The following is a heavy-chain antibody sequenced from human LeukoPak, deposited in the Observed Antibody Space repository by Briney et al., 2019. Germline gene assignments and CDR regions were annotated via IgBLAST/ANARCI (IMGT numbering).Heavy chain of an antibody. D-gene: IGHD3-10*01. CDR1: GGSISSYY. J-gene: IGHJ4*02. CDR3: ARAMVRGVIPDY. CDR2: IYYSGST. V-gene: IGHV4-59*01. Sequence: SETLSLTCTVSGGSISSYYWSWIRQPPGKGLEWIGYIYYSGSTNYNPSLKSRVTISVDTSKNQFSLKLSSVTAADTAVYYWARAMVRGVIPDYWGQGTLVTVSS.